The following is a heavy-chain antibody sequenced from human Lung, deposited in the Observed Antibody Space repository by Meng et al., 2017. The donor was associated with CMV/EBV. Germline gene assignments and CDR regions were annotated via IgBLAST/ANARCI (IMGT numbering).Heavy chain of an antibody. D-gene: IGHD6-13*01. J-gene: IGHJ5*02. CDR3: MRGAGAGGRDWCEP. Sequence: ASVXVSXXASGYTFINHDIDWVRQAAGQGLEWMGWMNSNSGNKGYAQKFQGRVTMTRDTSESTDYMELRSLRFEDTATYYCMRGAGAGGRDWCEPWGQGTXVTVSS. CDR1: GYTFINHD. V-gene: IGHV1-8*01. CDR2: MNSNSGNK.